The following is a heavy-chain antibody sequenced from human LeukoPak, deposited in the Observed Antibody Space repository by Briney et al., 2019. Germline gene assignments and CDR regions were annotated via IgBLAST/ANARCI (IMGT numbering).Heavy chain of an antibody. V-gene: IGHV3-21*01. J-gene: IGHJ4*02. Sequence: GGSLRLSCAASGFTFSSYSMNWVRQAPWKGLDWVSSISSSSSYIYYADSVKGRFTISRDNAKNSLYLQMNSLRAEDTAVYYCARDKIQEYQLLSPFDYWGQGTLVTVSS. D-gene: IGHD2-2*01. CDR2: ISSSSSYI. CDR3: ARDKIQEYQLLSPFDY. CDR1: GFTFSSYS.